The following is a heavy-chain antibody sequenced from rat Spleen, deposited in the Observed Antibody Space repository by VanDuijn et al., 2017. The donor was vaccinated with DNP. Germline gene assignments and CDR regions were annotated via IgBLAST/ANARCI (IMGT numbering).Heavy chain of an antibody. Sequence: EVQLQESGPGVVKPSQSLSLACSVTGYSITSHYWGWIRKFPGNKMEYIGHISYSGSTNYNPSLKSRFSITRNTSKNQFCLQLNSITTEYTATYYCARWSRYFDYWGQGVMVTVSS. CDR1: GYSITSHY. CDR3: ARWSRYFDY. CDR2: ISYSGST. V-gene: IGHV3-1*01. J-gene: IGHJ2*01.